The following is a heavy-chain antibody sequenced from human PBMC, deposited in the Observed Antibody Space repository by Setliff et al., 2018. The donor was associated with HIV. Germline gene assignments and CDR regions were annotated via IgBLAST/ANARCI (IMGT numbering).Heavy chain of an antibody. CDR1: GFTFSSYV. Sequence: GGSLRLSCAATGFTFSSYVLHWVRQAPGKGLEWVAVMSTGGGIKICADSVKGRFTISRDNSRNTLFLQMNNLRPEDTATYYCVRDPIEGSPDYFDYWGQGALVIVSS. J-gene: IGHJ4*02. CDR2: MSTGGGIK. V-gene: IGHV3-30-3*01. CDR3: VRDPIEGSPDYFDY. D-gene: IGHD1-26*01.